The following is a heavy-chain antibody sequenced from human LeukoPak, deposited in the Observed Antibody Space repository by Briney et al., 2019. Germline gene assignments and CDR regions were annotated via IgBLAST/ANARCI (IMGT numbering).Heavy chain of an antibody. CDR2: INPNSGDT. V-gene: IGHV1-2*02. CDR3: ARDWDIAVAFFDC. J-gene: IGHJ4*02. Sequence: ASVKVSCKASGYTFTGHYMHWVRQAPGQGLEWMGWINPNSGDTNSAQKFQGRVTMTRDTSISTAYMELSRLRSDDTAVYYCARDWDIAVAFFDCWGQGTLVTVSS. D-gene: IGHD6-19*01. CDR1: GYTFTGHY.